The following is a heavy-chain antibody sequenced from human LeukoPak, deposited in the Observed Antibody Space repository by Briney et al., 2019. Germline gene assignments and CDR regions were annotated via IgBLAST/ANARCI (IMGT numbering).Heavy chain of an antibody. J-gene: IGHJ4*02. V-gene: IGHV1-18*01. CDR2: ISAYNGNT. D-gene: IGHD5-12*01. CDR3: ARTPLSPESNSIPSYEGGFDY. Sequence: ASVKVSCKASGYTFTSYGISWVRQAPGQGLEWMGWISAYNGNTNYAQKLQGRVTMTTDTSTSTAYMELRSLRSDDTAVYYCARTPLSPESNSIPSYEGGFDYWGQGTLVTVSS. CDR1: GYTFTSYG.